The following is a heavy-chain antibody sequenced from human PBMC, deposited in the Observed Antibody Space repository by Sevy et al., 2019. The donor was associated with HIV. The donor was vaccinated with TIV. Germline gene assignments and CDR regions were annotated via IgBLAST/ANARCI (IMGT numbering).Heavy chain of an antibody. CDR1: GFTFSSYG. Sequence: GGSLRLSCEASGFTFSSYGMHWVRQAPGKGLEWVALIWFDGSNKYYADSVKGRFAISRDNSKNTLCLQMNSLRAEDTAVYYCARGADFYDSSGANFAYWGQGTLVTFSS. CDR3: ARGADFYDSSGANFAY. V-gene: IGHV3-33*01. D-gene: IGHD3-22*01. CDR2: IWFDGSNK. J-gene: IGHJ4*02.